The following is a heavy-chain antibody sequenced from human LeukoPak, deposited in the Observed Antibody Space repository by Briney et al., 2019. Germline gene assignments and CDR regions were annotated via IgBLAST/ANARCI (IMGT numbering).Heavy chain of an antibody. Sequence: GGSLRLSCAASGFTLYDYAMHWVRQAPGKGLEWVSGISWNSGSIGYADSVTGRFTISRDNAKNTLYLQMNSLRAEHTALYYSAKGLDSSSWYDAFVIWGQGTMVTVSS. D-gene: IGHD6-13*01. J-gene: IGHJ3*02. CDR1: GFTLYDYA. CDR3: AKGLDSSSWYDAFVI. CDR2: ISWNSGSI. V-gene: IGHV3-9*01.